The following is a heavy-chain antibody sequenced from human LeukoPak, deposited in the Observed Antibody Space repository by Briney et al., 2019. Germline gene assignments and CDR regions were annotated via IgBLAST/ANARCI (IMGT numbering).Heavy chain of an antibody. CDR2: ISSSSSTI. J-gene: IGHJ5*02. CDR1: GFTFSSYS. CDR3: ARGLRFAPNWFDP. V-gene: IGHV3-48*04. Sequence: GGSLRLSCAASGFTFSSYSMNWVRQAPGKGLEWVSYISSSSSTIYYADSVKGRFTISRDNAKNSLYLQMNSLRAEDTAVYYCARGLRFAPNWFDPWGQGTLVTVSS.